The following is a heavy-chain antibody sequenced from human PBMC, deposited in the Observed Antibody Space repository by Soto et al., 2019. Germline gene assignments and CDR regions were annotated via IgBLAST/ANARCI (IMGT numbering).Heavy chain of an antibody. Sequence: GGSLRLSCAASGFTFSSYGMHWVRQAPGKGLEWVAVIWYDGSNKYYADSVKGRFTISRDNSKNTLYLQMNSLRAEDTAVYYCARAPIEIWFGELFQSAAFDYWGQGTLVTVSS. CDR2: IWYDGSNK. V-gene: IGHV3-33*01. CDR3: ARAPIEIWFGELFQSAAFDY. D-gene: IGHD3-10*01. J-gene: IGHJ4*02. CDR1: GFTFSSYG.